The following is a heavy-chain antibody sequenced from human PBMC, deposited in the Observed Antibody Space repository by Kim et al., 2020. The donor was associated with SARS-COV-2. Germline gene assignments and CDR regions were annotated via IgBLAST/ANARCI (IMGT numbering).Heavy chain of an antibody. CDR2: ISASGSTS. CDR1: GFSFSTYA. J-gene: IGHJ6*03. CDR3: SKTFSFLYYRYQLSYYH. Sequence: GGSLRLSCVASGFSFSTYAMSWVRQAPGKGPEWFSGISASGSTSYYADSVRGRFTISTDNLHYTIHLQMDSLIVEATAIYYFSKTFSFLYYRYQLSYYH. V-gene: IGHV3-23*01. D-gene: IGHD2-8*01.